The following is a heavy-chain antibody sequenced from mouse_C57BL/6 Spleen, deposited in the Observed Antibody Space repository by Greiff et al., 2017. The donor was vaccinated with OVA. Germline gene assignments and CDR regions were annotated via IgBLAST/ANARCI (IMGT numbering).Heavy chain of an antibody. CDR3: AREELRRYFDV. CDR2: IYPGSGNT. V-gene: IGHV1-76*01. D-gene: IGHD1-3*01. Sequence: QVQLQQSGAELVRPGASVKLSCKASGYTFTDYYINWVKQRPGQGLEWIARIYPGSGNTYYNEKFKGKATLTAEKSSSTAYMQLSSLTSEDSAVYFCAREELRRYFDVWGTGTTVTVAS. CDR1: GYTFTDYY. J-gene: IGHJ1*03.